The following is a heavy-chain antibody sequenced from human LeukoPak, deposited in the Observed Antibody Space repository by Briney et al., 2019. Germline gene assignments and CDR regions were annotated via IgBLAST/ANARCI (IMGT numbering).Heavy chain of an antibody. CDR1: GYTFTSYY. Sequence: ASVKASCKASGYTFTSYYMHWVRQAPGQGLEWMGIINPSGGSTSYAQKFQGRVTMTRDMSTSTVYMELSSLRSEDTAVYYCARDMVGATAEFDYWGQGTLVTVSS. D-gene: IGHD1-26*01. J-gene: IGHJ4*02. CDR3: ARDMVGATAEFDY. CDR2: INPSGGST. V-gene: IGHV1-46*01.